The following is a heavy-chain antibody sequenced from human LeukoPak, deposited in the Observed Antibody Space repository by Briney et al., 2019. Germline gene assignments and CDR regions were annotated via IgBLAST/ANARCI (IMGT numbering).Heavy chain of an antibody. CDR2: ISGSGGST. Sequence: GGSLRLSCAASGFTFSSYAMSWVRQAPGKGLEWVSVISGSGGSTYYADSVKGRFTISRDNSKNTLYLQMNSLRAEDTAVYYCAKFGGNSASYWYFDLWGRGTLVTVSS. D-gene: IGHD4-23*01. CDR1: GFTFSSYA. V-gene: IGHV3-23*01. J-gene: IGHJ2*01. CDR3: AKFGGNSASYWYFDL.